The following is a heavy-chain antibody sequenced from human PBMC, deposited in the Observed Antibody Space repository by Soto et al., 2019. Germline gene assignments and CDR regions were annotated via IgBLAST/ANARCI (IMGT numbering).Heavy chain of an antibody. V-gene: IGHV3-72*01. J-gene: IGHJ4*01. D-gene: IGHD3-10*01. CDR2: IRNRPNSYTT. CDR1: GFTFSDHY. CDR3: VRDSGRGFYFDY. Sequence: GGSLRLSCAASGFTFSDHYMDWVRQAPGKGLEWVGRIRNRPNSYTTQYAASVKGRFAVLRDDSENLVYLQMNDLKTEDTAVYYCVRDSGRGFYFDYWGRGTMVTVSS.